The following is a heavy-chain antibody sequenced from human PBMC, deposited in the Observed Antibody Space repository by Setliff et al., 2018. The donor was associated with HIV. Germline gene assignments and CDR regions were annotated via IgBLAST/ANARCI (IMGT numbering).Heavy chain of an antibody. CDR1: GYSISSGHY. CDR2: IYHSGTT. V-gene: IGHV4-38-2*01. Sequence: SETLSLTCAVSGYSISSGHYWGWIRQPPGKGLEWIGSIYHSGTTYDYPSLKSRVTISVDTPKNQFSLKLSSVTAADTAVYYCARHGAYEAYYDYMDVWGKGTTVTVSS. D-gene: IGHD5-12*01. J-gene: IGHJ6*03. CDR3: ARHGAYEAYYDYMDV.